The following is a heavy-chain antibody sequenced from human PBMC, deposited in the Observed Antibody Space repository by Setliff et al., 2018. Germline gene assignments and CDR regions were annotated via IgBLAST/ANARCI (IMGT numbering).Heavy chain of an antibody. V-gene: IGHV4-39*01. CDR1: GGSISSGVYY. CDR2: IYHGGDT. J-gene: IGHJ6*03. CDR3: ARHDARGYYYYMDV. D-gene: IGHD3-10*01. Sequence: SETLSLTCNVSGGSISSGVYYWGWIRQPPGKGLEWIGRIYHGGDTYYNSSLKSRLTISVDTSKNQFSLKLSSVTAADTAIYYCARHDARGYYYYMDVWGEGTTVTVSS.